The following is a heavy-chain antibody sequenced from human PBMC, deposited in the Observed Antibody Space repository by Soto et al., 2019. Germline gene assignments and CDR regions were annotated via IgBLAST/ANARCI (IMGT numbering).Heavy chain of an antibody. V-gene: IGHV3-72*01. J-gene: IGHJ4*02. CDR1: GFTFSDHD. D-gene: IGHD3-10*01. Sequence: EVQLVESGGGLVQPGASLRLSCAASGFTFSDHDMDWVRQAPGKGLEWVGRSKNKADSYTTEYAASVTGRSTISSDGSKNALFVQMNSLKTEGTAVYYWTGWGSGNDFGAAWGEGILVSVSS. CDR3: TGWGSGNDFGAA. CDR2: SKNKADSYTT.